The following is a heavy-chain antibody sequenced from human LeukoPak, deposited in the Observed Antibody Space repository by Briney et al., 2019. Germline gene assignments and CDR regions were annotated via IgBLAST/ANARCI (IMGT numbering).Heavy chain of an antibody. V-gene: IGHV1-2*06. J-gene: IGHJ5*02. CDR1: GFTFTSSA. Sequence: GTSVKVSCKASGFTFTSSAVQWVRQAPGQGLEWMGRINPNSGGTNYAQKFQGRVTMTRDTSISTAYMELSRLTSDDTAVYYCARDFTTYCSNGLCLDRNWFDPWGQGTLVTVSS. CDR2: INPNSGGT. CDR3: ARDFTTYCSNGLCLDRNWFDP. D-gene: IGHD2-8*01.